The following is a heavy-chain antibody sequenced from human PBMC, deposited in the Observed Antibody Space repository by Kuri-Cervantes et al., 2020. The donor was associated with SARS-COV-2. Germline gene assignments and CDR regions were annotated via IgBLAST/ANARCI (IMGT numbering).Heavy chain of an antibody. CDR1: GYTFTSYD. Sequence: SVKVSCKASGYTFTSYDINWVRQATGQGLEWMGGIIPIFGTANYAQKFQGRVTITADESTSTAYMELRSLRSDDTAVYYCARVLFPQVEAHFDYWGQGSLVTVSS. CDR3: ARVLFPQVEAHFDY. CDR2: IIPIFGTA. V-gene: IGHV1-69*13. D-gene: IGHD3-3*01. J-gene: IGHJ4*02.